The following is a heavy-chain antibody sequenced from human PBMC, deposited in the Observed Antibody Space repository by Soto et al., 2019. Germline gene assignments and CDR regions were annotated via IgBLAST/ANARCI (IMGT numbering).Heavy chain of an antibody. CDR1: GGSMSRDS. Sequence: SETLSLTCTISGGSMSRDSCHWLRQHPGKGLEWIAYMYYSGTTDYNPSLKSRVSMSLDSSTNQFSLRLSSVTAADTAVYFCARGPTITTDFWGRGILVTVSS. J-gene: IGHJ4*02. CDR2: MYYSGTT. CDR3: ARGPTITTDF. V-gene: IGHV4-59*01. D-gene: IGHD3-9*01.